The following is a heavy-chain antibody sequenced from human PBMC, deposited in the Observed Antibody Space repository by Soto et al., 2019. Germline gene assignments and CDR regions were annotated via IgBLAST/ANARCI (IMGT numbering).Heavy chain of an antibody. Sequence: ASVKVSCKASGYTFTTYYLHWVRQAPGQGPEWMGIINPSGGTTNYAQTFEGRVTMTRDTSTSTVYMELSSLRSDDTAVYYCARGPTAGRHYYYYYGMDVWGQGTTVTVSS. J-gene: IGHJ6*02. V-gene: IGHV1-46*01. CDR2: INPSGGTT. D-gene: IGHD1-1*01. CDR3: ARGPTAGRHYYYYYGMDV. CDR1: GYTFTTYY.